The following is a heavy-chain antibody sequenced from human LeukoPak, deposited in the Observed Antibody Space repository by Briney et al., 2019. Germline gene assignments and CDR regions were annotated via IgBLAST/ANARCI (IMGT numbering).Heavy chain of an antibody. D-gene: IGHD3-10*01. CDR3: ARRCGFGSYYGSGSYSGFDY. CDR1: GGSISSSSFY. V-gene: IGHV4-39*07. Sequence: SETLSLTCTVSGGSISSSSFYWGWIRQPPGKGLEWIGSIYYSGSTYYNPSLKSRVTISVDTSKNQFSLKLSSVTAADTAVYYCARRCGFGSYYGSGSYSGFDYWGQGTLVTVSS. J-gene: IGHJ4*02. CDR2: IYYSGST.